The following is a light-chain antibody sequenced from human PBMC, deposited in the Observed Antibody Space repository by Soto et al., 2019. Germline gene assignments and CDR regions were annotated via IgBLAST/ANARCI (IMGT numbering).Light chain of an antibody. CDR3: QQYNILST. CDR1: QSVSIY. Sequence: EIVLTQSPATLSLSPGERATLSCRDSQSVSIYLAWYQQKPGQAPRLLIYDASNRATGIPAKFSGSGSGTEFTLTISGLHPDDFATYYCQQYNILSTFGQGTKVDIK. CDR2: DAS. V-gene: IGKV3-11*01. J-gene: IGKJ1*01.